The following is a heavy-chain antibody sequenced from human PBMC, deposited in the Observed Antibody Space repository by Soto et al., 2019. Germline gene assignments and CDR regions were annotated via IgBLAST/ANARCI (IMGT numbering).Heavy chain of an antibody. J-gene: IGHJ4*02. CDR1: GITVSNNY. Sequence: EVQLVESGGGLVQPGGSLRLSCAASGITVSNNYMSWFRQAPGKGLEWVSAISLAGDTYYADSVKGRFTISRDNSKNTLYFQMNSLRAEDTAVYYCAREPPGSGSYSYDYWGQGTLVTVSS. D-gene: IGHD3-10*01. V-gene: IGHV3-66*01. CDR2: ISLAGDT. CDR3: AREPPGSGSYSYDY.